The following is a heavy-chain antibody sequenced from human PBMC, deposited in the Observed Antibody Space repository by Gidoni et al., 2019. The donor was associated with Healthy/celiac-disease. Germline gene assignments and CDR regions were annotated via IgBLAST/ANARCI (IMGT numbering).Heavy chain of an antibody. Sequence: EVQLVESGGGLVQPGGSLRLSCAASGFTFRSYEMNWVRQAPGKGLEWVSYISSSGSTIYYADSVKGRFTISRDNAKNSLYLQMNSLRAEDTAVYYCARDSLDTAMAGEEAFDIWGQGTMVTVSS. V-gene: IGHV3-48*03. CDR3: ARDSLDTAMAGEEAFDI. J-gene: IGHJ3*02. D-gene: IGHD5-18*01. CDR2: ISSSGSTI. CDR1: GFTFRSYE.